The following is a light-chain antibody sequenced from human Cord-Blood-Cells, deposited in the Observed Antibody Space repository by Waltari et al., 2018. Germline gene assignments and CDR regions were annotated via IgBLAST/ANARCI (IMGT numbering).Light chain of an antibody. CDR2: DVS. V-gene: IGLV2-14*01. J-gene: IGLJ2*01. Sequence: QSALTQPASVSGSPGQSITISCTGTSSDVGGYNYVSWYQQHPGKAPKLMIYDVSNRPSGVSKRFSGSKSGNTASLTISGLQAEDVADYYCSSYTSSSTLVFGGGTKLTVL. CDR3: SSYTSSSTLV. CDR1: SSDVGGYNY.